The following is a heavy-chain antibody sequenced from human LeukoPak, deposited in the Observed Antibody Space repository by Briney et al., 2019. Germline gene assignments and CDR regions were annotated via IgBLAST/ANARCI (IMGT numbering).Heavy chain of an antibody. D-gene: IGHD4-17*01. Sequence: SVKVSCKASGGTFSSYAISWVRQAPGQGLEWMGGIIPIFGTANYAQKFQGRVTITADESTSTAYMELSNLRSEDTAVYYCARDGNGDYAGDPPEYWGQGTLVTVSS. CDR1: GGTFSSYA. CDR2: IIPIFGTA. CDR3: ARDGNGDYAGDPPEY. V-gene: IGHV1-69*13. J-gene: IGHJ4*02.